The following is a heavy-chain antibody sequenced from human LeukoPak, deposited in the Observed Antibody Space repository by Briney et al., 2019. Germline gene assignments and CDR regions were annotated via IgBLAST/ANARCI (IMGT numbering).Heavy chain of an antibody. CDR1: GGSFSGYY. D-gene: IGHD2-21*01. CDR3: ARQGSISAFDI. Sequence: SETLSLTCAVYGGSFSGYYWSWIRQPPGKGLEWIGEINHSGSTNYNPSLKSRVTISADTSKNQFSLKLRALSAADTAVYFCARQGSISAFDIWGRGTLVTVSS. J-gene: IGHJ4*02. CDR2: INHSGST. V-gene: IGHV4-34*01.